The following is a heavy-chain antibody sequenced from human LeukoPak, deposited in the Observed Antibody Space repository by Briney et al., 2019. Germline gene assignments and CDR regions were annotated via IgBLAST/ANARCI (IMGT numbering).Heavy chain of an antibody. CDR2: ISTYNGHT. CDR3: ARDKGAWFYYYYMDV. J-gene: IGHJ6*03. CDR1: GYTFTDYG. D-gene: IGHD6-19*01. Sequence: ASVKVSCKASGYTFTDYGVTWVRRAPGQGLEWVGWISTYNGHTKYAQNLQGRVTMTTDTSTSTAYMELRSLRYDDTAVYYCARDKGAWFYYYYMDVWGKGTTVTVSS. V-gene: IGHV1-18*01.